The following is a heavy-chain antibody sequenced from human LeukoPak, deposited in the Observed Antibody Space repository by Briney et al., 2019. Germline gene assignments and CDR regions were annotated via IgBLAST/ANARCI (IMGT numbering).Heavy chain of an antibody. CDR3: ARGPPLWFGEHSPGYMDV. V-gene: IGHV7-4-1*02. J-gene: IGHJ6*03. CDR2: INTNTGNP. Sequence: ASVKVSCKASGYTFTNYDMNWVRQAPGQGLEWMGWINTNTGNPTYAQGFTGRFVFSLDTSVSTAYLQISSLKAEDTAVYYCARGPPLWFGEHSPGYMDVWGKGTTVTVSS. CDR1: GYTFTNYD. D-gene: IGHD3-10*01.